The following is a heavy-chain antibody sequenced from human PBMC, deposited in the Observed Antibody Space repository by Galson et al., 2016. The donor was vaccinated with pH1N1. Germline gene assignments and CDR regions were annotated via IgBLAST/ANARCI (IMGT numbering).Heavy chain of an antibody. Sequence: SETLSLTCSVSGDSMDTHYWTWLRQSPGRALEWIGYVSSSGTTNYNLSLRSRVSISLDKSQNQFSLTLTSVTAADTAVFFCARGRGWLVLDYWGQGIVVAVSS. J-gene: IGHJ4*02. CDR3: ARGRGWLVLDY. V-gene: IGHV4-4*09. D-gene: IGHD3-9*01. CDR2: VSSSGTT. CDR1: GDSMDTHY.